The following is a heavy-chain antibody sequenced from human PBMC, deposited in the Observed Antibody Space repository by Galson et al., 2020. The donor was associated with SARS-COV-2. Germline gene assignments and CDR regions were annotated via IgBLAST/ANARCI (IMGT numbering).Heavy chain of an antibody. J-gene: IGHJ6*02. CDR1: GGSFSGYY. CDR2: VYYTGST. D-gene: IGHD2-15*01. Sequence: SETLSFTCTVSGGSFSGYYWSWIRQPPGKGLEWIGNVYYTGSTKYNPSLKSRVTASVDTSKNQFSLKLSSVTAADTAVYYCARDTPNYGMDVWGQGTTVTVSS. V-gene: IGHV4-59*08. CDR3: ARDTPNYGMDV.